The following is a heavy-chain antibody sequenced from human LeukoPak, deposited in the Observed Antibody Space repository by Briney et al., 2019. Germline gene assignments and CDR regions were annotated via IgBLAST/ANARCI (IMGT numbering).Heavy chain of an antibody. CDR1: GYSFTSHW. D-gene: IGHD2-15*01. CDR2: IDPSDSYT. J-gene: IGHJ1*01. V-gene: IGHV5-10-1*01. CDR3: ASDGVVVSATPYFQH. Sequence: GESLRISCKGSGYSFTSHWISWVRQMPGKGLEWMGRIDPSDSYTNYSPSFQGHVTISADKSISTAYLQWSSLKASDTAMYYCASDGVVVSATPYFQHCRQGSLVTVSS.